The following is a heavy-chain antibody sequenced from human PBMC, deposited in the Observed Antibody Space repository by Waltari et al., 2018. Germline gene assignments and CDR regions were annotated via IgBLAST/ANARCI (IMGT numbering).Heavy chain of an antibody. Sequence: QVQLVQSGAEVKNPGASVRISCQASGYTFTDYYIHWVRQVSGQGLEWRGRPKPNSGDKNIPQRFRGRVIRSRDTSISTAYMDRISRRNDDTAIFYCGGDGGGERGAEGYFTHWDQGTLISVSS. CDR1: GYTFTDYY. D-gene: IGHD3-16*01. V-gene: IGHV1-2*06. CDR3: GGDGGGERGAEGYFTH. CDR2: PKPNSGDK. J-gene: IGHJ1*01.